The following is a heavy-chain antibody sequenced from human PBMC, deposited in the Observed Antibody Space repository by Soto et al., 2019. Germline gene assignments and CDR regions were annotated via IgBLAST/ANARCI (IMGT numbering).Heavy chain of an antibody. D-gene: IGHD5-12*01. Sequence: ASVKVSCKASGYTFTSYDINWVRQATGQGLEWMGWMNPNSGNTGYAQKFQGRVTMTRNTSISTAYMELSSLRSEDTAVYYCARGLAGEFGWLRLRVWVPVSGYDAFDIWGQGTMVTVSS. CDR1: GYTFTSYD. CDR2: MNPNSGNT. CDR3: ARGLAGEFGWLRLRVWVPVSGYDAFDI. V-gene: IGHV1-8*01. J-gene: IGHJ3*02.